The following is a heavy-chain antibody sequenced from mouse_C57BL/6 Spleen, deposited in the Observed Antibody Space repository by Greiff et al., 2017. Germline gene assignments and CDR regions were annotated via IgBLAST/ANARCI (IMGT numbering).Heavy chain of an antibody. Sequence: EVQLVESGPGLVKPSQSLSLTCSVTGYSITSGYYWNWIRQFPGNKLEWMGYISYDGSNNYNPSLKNRISITRDTSKNQFFLKLNSVTTEDTATYYCARRHYYGSPYFDYWGQGTTLTVSS. J-gene: IGHJ2*01. CDR2: ISYDGSN. CDR3: ARRHYYGSPYFDY. V-gene: IGHV3-6*01. D-gene: IGHD1-1*01. CDR1: GYSITSGYY.